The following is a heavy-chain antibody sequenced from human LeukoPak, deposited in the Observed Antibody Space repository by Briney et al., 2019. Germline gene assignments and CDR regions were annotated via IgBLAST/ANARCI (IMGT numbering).Heavy chain of an antibody. CDR3: VKGWIQAVGNFC. V-gene: IGHV3-30*14. J-gene: IGHJ4*02. D-gene: IGHD5-18*01. CDR2: ISYDGSNK. Sequence: GGPLRLSCAASGFTFSSFAMHWVRQAPGKGLEWVAVISYDGSNKYFADSVKGRFTISRDNSKNTLYLQMSSLTAEDTAVYYCVKGWIQAVGNFCWGQGTLVTVSS. CDR1: GFTFSSFA.